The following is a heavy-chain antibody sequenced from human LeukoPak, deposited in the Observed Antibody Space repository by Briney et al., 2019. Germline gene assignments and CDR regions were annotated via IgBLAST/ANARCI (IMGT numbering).Heavy chain of an antibody. CDR3: TTGGEWRDYYFDY. V-gene: IGHV3-15*01. D-gene: IGHD3-3*01. Sequence: KPGGSLRLSCAASGFTFSNAWMSWVRQAPGKGLEWVGRIKSKTDGGTTDYAAPVKGRFTISRDDSKNTLYLQMNSLKTEDTAVYYCTTGGEWRDYYFDYWGQGTLVTVSS. J-gene: IGHJ4*02. CDR2: IKSKTDGGTT. CDR1: GFTFSNAW.